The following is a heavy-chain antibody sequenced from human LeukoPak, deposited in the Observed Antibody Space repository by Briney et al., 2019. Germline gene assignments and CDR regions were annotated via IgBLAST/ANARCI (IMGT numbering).Heavy chain of an antibody. CDR1: GGSFSGYY. V-gene: IGHV4-34*01. CDR2: INHSGST. Sequence: PSETLSLTCAVYGGSFSGYYWSWIRQPPGKGLEWIGEINHSGSTNYNPSLKSRVTISVDTSKNQFSLNLRSVTAADTAVYYCTRSDYSTYFNYWGPGTLVTVSS. CDR3: TRSDYSTYFNY. J-gene: IGHJ4*02. D-gene: IGHD2-15*01.